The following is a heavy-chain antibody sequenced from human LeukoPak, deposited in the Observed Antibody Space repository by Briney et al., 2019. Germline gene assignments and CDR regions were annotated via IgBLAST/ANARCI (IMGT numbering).Heavy chain of an antibody. CDR2: ISSHNGYT. D-gene: IGHD6-25*01. V-gene: IGHV1-18*01. Sequence: ASVKVSCKASGYTFISYGISWVRQAPGQGLEWMGWISSHNGYTKYAQKFQRRVTMTTDTSMSTAYMEWGSLRSDDTAVYYCARRRAAAGVNWFDPWGQGTLVTVSS. J-gene: IGHJ5*02. CDR1: GYTFISYG. CDR3: ARRRAAAGVNWFDP.